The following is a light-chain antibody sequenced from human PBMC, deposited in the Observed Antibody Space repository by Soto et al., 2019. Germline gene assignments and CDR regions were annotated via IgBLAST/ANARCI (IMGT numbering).Light chain of an antibody. CDR1: NSDVGGYNY. J-gene: IGLJ1*01. CDR3: SSYTSSSTLRV. V-gene: IGLV2-14*01. Sequence: QSALTQPASVSGSPGQSITISCTGTNSDVGGYNYVSWYQQHPGKAPKLMIYEVSNRPSGVSNRFSGSKSGNTASLTISGLQAEDEADYYCSSYTSSSTLRVFGTGTKVTVL. CDR2: EVS.